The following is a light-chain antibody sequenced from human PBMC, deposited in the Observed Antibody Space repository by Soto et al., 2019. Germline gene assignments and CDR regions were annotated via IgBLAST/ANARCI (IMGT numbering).Light chain of an antibody. V-gene: IGLV2-14*01. J-gene: IGLJ1*01. CDR1: SSDVGAYNF. CDR3: SSFTRISTYV. Sequence: QSALTQPASVSGSPGQSITISCTGTSSDVGAYNFVSWYQQYPGKAPKVMIYEVNNRPSGVSNRFSGSKSDNTASLTISGLQAEDEADYYCSSFTRISTYVFGSGTKLTVL. CDR2: EVN.